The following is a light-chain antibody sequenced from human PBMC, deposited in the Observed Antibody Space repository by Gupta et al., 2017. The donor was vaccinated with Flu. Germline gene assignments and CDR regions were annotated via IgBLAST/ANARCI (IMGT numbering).Light chain of an antibody. Sequence: IQMTQSPSSLSAFVGDRVTITCRASQDISNYLAWFQQKPGRVPNLLIYAASTLQSGVPSRFSGSASGTDFTLTISNLQPEDVATYYCQKYNSAPPGLTFGGGTKVELK. CDR1: QDISNY. J-gene: IGKJ4*01. V-gene: IGKV1-27*01. CDR3: QKYNSAPPGLT. CDR2: AAS.